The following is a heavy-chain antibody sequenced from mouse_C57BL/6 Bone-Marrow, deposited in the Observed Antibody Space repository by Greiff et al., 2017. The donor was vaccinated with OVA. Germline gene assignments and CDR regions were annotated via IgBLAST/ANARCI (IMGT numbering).Heavy chain of an antibody. CDR3: ARDDYDAPPFDY. V-gene: IGHV1-19*01. D-gene: IGHD2-4*01. J-gene: IGHJ2*01. CDR1: GYTFTDYY. Sequence: VQLKESGPVLVKPGASVKMSCKASGYTFTDYYMNWVKQSHGKSLEWIGVINPYNGGTSYNQKFKGKATLTVDKSSSTAYMELNSLTSEDSAVYYCARDDYDAPPFDYGGQGTTLTVSS. CDR2: INPYNGGT.